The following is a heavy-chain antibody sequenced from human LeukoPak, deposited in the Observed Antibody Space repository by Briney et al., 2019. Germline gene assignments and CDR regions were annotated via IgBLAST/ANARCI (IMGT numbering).Heavy chain of an antibody. CDR1: GGSISSYY. J-gene: IGHJ5*02. V-gene: IGHV4-59*12. CDR2: IYYSGST. CDR3: ARGASYCSSTSCYRNWFDP. Sequence: PSETLSLTCTVSGGSISSYYWSWIRQPPGKGLEWIGYIYYSGSTNYNPSLKSRVTISVDTSKNQFSLKLSSVTAADTAVYYCARGASYCSSTSCYRNWFDPWGQGTLVTVSS. D-gene: IGHD2-2*01.